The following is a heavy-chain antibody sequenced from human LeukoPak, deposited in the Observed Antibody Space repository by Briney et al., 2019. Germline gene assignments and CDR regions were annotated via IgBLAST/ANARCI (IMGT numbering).Heavy chain of an antibody. CDR3: ARPRAPTRYCSGGSCPFDY. Sequence: PSETLSLTCAVYGGSFSGYYWSWIRQPPGKGLEWIGEINHSGSTNYNPSRKSRVTISVDTSKNQFSLELSSVTAADTAVYYCARPRAPTRYCSGGSCPFDYWGQGTLVTVSS. CDR2: INHSGST. D-gene: IGHD2-15*01. CDR1: GGSFSGYY. V-gene: IGHV4-34*01. J-gene: IGHJ4*02.